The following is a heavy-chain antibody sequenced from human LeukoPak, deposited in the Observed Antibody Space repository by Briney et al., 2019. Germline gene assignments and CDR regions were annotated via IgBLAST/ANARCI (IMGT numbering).Heavy chain of an antibody. CDR1: GFTFSTFP. Sequence: GGSLRLSCSASGFTFSTFPMHWVREAPGKGLEYFSAISRNGDTTYYADSVKGRFTISRDNSKNTLYLQMSSLRPEDTAVYYCVKALTDDAFDIWGQGTMVTVSS. CDR2: ISRNGDTT. J-gene: IGHJ3*02. V-gene: IGHV3-64D*06. CDR3: VKALTDDAFDI.